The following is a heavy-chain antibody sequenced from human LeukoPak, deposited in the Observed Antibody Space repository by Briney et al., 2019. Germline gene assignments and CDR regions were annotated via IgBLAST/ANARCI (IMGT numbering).Heavy chain of an antibody. Sequence: QAGGSLRLSCAASGFTFSRYRMHWVRQAPGKGLEWVAYIRYDESEKHYADSVKGRFTISRDTSKSTMYLQMRRLRVEDTALYYCARVRIELDDDAVDIWGQGTMVTVSS. CDR3: ARVRIELDDDAVDI. CDR2: IRYDESEK. D-gene: IGHD5-12*01. J-gene: IGHJ3*02. V-gene: IGHV3-30*02. CDR1: GFTFSRYR.